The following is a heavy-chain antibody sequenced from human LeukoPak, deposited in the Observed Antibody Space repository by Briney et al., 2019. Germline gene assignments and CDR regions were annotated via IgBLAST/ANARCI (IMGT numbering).Heavy chain of an antibody. CDR2: IYHSGST. V-gene: IGHV4-38-2*02. CDR1: GYSISSGYY. Sequence: SETLSRTXTVSGYSISSGYYWGWIRQPPGKGLEWIGSIYHSGSTYYNPSLKSRVTISVDTSKNQFSLKLSSVTAADTAVYYCARDTPSYYCSSTSCYDFDYWGQGTLVTVSS. D-gene: IGHD2-2*01. J-gene: IGHJ4*02. CDR3: ARDTPSYYCSSTSCYDFDY.